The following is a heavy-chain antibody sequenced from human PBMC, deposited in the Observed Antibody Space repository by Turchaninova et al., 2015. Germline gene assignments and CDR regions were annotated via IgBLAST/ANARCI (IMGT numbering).Heavy chain of an antibody. D-gene: IGHD6-19*01. Sequence: EVQLVESGGGLIQPGGSLGLSWAASGFTVSTNDMNWVRQAPGTGLEWVSIFYHDGNTYYADSVKGRFSISRDTSKNTLYLQMDSVRAEDTAVYYCAREGSGSLDYWGQGTLVTVSS. CDR1: GFTVSTND. CDR3: AREGSGSLDY. CDR2: FYHDGNT. V-gene: IGHV3-53*01. J-gene: IGHJ4*02.